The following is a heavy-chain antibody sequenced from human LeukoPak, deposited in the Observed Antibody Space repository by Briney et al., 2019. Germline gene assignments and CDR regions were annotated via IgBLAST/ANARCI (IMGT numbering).Heavy chain of an antibody. CDR1: GGSFSGYY. CDR3: ASASSGQEGFDY. V-gene: IGHV4-34*01. J-gene: IGHJ4*02. Sequence: PSETLSLTCAVYGGSFSGYYWSWIRQPPGKGLEWIGEINHSGSTNYNPSLKSRVTISVDTSKNQFSLKLSSVTAADTAVYYCASASSGQEGFDYWGQGTLVTVSS. CDR2: INHSGST.